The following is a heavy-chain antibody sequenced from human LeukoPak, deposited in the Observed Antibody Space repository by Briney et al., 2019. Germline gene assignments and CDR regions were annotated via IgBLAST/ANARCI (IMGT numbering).Heavy chain of an antibody. CDR1: GYTFTGYY. CDR3: ARDGGGIAQPGGLDY. J-gene: IGHJ4*02. V-gene: IGHV1-2*02. D-gene: IGHD6-13*01. CDR2: INPNSGGT. Sequence: ASVTVSRKASGYTFTGYYMHWVRQAPGQGLEWMGWINPNSGGTNYAQKFQGRVTMTRDTSISTAYMELSRLRSDDTAVYYCARDGGGIAQPGGLDYWGQGTLGTVSS.